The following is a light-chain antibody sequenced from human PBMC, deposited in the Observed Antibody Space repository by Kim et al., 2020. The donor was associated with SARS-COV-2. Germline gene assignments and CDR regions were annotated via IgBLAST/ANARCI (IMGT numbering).Light chain of an antibody. CDR1: QSISSY. CDR3: QQSYSTPRT. J-gene: IGKJ1*01. Sequence: DIQMTQSPSSLSASVGDRVTITCRASQSISSYLNWYQQKPGKAPKLLIYAASSLQSGVPSRFSGSGSGTDFTLSNNILQPQDFAPYCCQQSYSTPRTFGQGTKVDIK. CDR2: AAS. V-gene: IGKV1-39*01.